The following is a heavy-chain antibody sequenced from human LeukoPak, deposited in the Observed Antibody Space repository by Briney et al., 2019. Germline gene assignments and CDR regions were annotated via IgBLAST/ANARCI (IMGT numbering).Heavy chain of an antibody. CDR1: GSSISSYY. D-gene: IGHD2-2*01. V-gene: IGHV4-59*01. CDR2: IFYSGST. CDR3: ARLPHCSSTTCHRGAFDI. J-gene: IGHJ3*02. Sequence: SETLSLTCTVSGSSISSYYWSWIRQPPGKGLEWIGYIFYSGSTNYNPSLKSRVTISVDTSKNQFSLKLSSVTAADTAVYYCARLPHCSSTTCHRGAFDIWGQGTTVTVSS.